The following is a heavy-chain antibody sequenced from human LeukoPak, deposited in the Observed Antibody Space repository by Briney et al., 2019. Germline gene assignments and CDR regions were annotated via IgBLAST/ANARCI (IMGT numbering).Heavy chain of an antibody. V-gene: IGHV5-51*01. CDR3: ARHTTARPYYYYYFMDV. CDR2: IHPGDSDT. Sequence: GESLKISCKASGYSFTSYWIGWVRQMPGKGLEWMGIIHPGDSDTRYSPSFHGHVTISADKSISTAYLQWSSLKASDTAMYYCARHTTARPYYYYYFMDVWGTGTTVTVSS. CDR1: GYSFTSYW. D-gene: IGHD6-6*01. J-gene: IGHJ6*03.